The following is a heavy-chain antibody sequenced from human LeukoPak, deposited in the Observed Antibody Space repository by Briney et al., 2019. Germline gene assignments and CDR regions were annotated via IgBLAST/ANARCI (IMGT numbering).Heavy chain of an antibody. CDR3: ARAHGHYYDSSGYYLDY. V-gene: IGHV4-59*01. CDR1: GGSISSYY. D-gene: IGHD3-22*01. Sequence: PSETLSLTCTVSGGSISSYYWSWIRQPPGKGLEWIGYIYYSGSTNYNTSLKSRVTISVDTSKNQFSLKLSSVTAADTAVYYCARAHGHYYDSSGYYLDYWGQGTLVTVSS. CDR2: IYYSGST. J-gene: IGHJ4*02.